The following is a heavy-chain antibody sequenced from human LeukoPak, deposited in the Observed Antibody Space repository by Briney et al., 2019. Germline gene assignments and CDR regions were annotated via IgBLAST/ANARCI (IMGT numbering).Heavy chain of an antibody. CDR2: IIPILGIA. CDR3: ARDGTTVTTRPFDY. V-gene: IGHV1-69*04. Sequence: ASVTVSCKSSGGTFSSYGISWLRQAPGQGLEWVGRIIPILGIANYAQKFQGRVTITADKSTSTAYMELSSLRSEDTAVYYCARDGTTVTTRPFDYWGQGTLVTVSS. D-gene: IGHD4-17*01. CDR1: GGTFSSYG. J-gene: IGHJ4*02.